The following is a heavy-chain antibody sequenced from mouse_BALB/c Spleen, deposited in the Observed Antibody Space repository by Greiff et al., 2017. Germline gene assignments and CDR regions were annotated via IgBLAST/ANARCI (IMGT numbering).Heavy chain of an antibody. CDR1: GFDFSRYW. J-gene: IGHJ2*01. CDR3: ASLTGKGYFDY. CDR2: INPDSSTI. Sequence: EVKVEESGGGLVQPGGSLKLSCAASGFDFSRYWMRWVRQAPGKGLEWIGEINPDSSTINYTPSLKDKFIISRDNAKNTRYLQMSKVRSEDTALYYCASLTGKGYFDYWGQGTTLTVSS. V-gene: IGHV4-1*02.